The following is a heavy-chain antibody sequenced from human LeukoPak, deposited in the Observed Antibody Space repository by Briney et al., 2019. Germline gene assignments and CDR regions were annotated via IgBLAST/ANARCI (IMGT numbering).Heavy chain of an antibody. CDR1: GGSISSYY. J-gene: IGHJ4*02. CDR2: IYYSGST. V-gene: IGHV4-39*01. Sequence: SETLSLTCTVSGGSISSYYWGWIRQPPGKGLEWIGSIYYSGSTYYNPSLKSRVTISVDTSKNQFSLKLSSVTAADTAVYYCARHLGYSYGYYFDYWGQGTLVTVSS. D-gene: IGHD5-18*01. CDR3: ARHLGYSYGYYFDY.